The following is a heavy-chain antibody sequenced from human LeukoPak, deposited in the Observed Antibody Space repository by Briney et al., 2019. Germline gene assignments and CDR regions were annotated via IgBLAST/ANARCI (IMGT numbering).Heavy chain of an antibody. J-gene: IGHJ5*02. Sequence: AASVKVSCKASGYTFTSYDINWMRQATGQGLEWVLWMNPNSGNTGYAQKFQVRVTMTRNTSISTAYMELSSLRSEDTAVYYCARMYYYDSSAPNWFDPWGQGTLVTVSS. V-gene: IGHV1-8*01. CDR1: GYTFTSYD. CDR3: ARMYYYDSSAPNWFDP. D-gene: IGHD3-22*01. CDR2: MNPNSGNT.